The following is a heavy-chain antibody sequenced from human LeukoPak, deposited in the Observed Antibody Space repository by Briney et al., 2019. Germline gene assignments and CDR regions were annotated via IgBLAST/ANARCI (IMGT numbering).Heavy chain of an antibody. J-gene: IGHJ4*02. V-gene: IGHV1-46*01. CDR1: GYTFTSYY. Sequence: ASVKVSCKASGYTFTSYYMHWVRQAPGQGLEWMGIINPSGGSTSYAQKFQGRVTMTRDMPTSTVYMELSSLRSEDTAVYYCARSSAAGPYYFDYWGQGTLVTVSS. CDR3: ARSSAAGPYYFDY. CDR2: INPSGGST. D-gene: IGHD6-13*01.